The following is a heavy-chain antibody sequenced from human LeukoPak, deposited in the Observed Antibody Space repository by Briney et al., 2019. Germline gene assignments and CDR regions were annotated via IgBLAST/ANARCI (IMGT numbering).Heavy chain of an antibody. CDR3: AREIIYCSSISCPFDY. D-gene: IGHD2-2*01. CDR2: IWYDGSNK. V-gene: IGHV3-33*01. J-gene: IGHJ4*02. Sequence: GGSLRLSCAASGFTFSSYGMHWVRQAPGKGLEWVAVIWYDGSNKYYADSVKGRFTISRDNPKNTLYLQMNSLRAEDTAVYYCAREIIYCSSISCPFDYWGQGTLVTVSS. CDR1: GFTFSSYG.